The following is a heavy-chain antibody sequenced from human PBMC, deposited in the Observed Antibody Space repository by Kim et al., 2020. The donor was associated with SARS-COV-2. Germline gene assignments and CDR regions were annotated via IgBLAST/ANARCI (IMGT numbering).Heavy chain of an antibody. Sequence: SETLSLTCAVYGGSFRGYYWSWSRRRQGKGGEVCVEREHSERDDYNQSFKSRVTISVDTSKNQFSLKLSSVTAADTAVYYCARGGYVDKGWFDPWGQGTLVTVSS. J-gene: IGHJ5*02. CDR1: GGSFRGYY. CDR3: ARGGYVDKGWFDP. D-gene: IGHD5-12*01. V-gene: IGHV4-34*01. CDR2: REHSERD.